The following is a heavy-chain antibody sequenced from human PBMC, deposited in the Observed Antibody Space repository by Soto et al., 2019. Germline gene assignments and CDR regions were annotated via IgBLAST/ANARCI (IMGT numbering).Heavy chain of an antibody. V-gene: IGHV1-3*01. Sequence: ASVKVSCKASGYTFTSYTMHWVRQAPGQRLEWMGWINAGNGNTKYSQKLQGRVTITRDTSASTVFIELSSLTSEDTALYYCAIGQWNSGYDTLYFWGLGSLVTVSS. J-gene: IGHJ1*01. CDR3: AIGQWNSGYDTLYF. D-gene: IGHD5-12*01. CDR2: INAGNGNT. CDR1: GYTFTSYT.